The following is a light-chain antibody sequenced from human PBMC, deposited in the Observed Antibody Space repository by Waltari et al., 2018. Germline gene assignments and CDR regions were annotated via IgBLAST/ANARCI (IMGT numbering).Light chain of an antibody. CDR1: QEISIF. CDR3: QQSYTSLLT. CDR2: YAS. J-gene: IGKJ4*01. V-gene: IGKV1-39*01. Sequence: DIQMTQSPSSLSASVGDRVSISCRASQEISIFLNWYQQKPGKAPKLLGSYASTLQRGVPERFSGTGSGTDFTLGISSLQPEDFATYFCQQSYTSLLTFGGGTRVDIK.